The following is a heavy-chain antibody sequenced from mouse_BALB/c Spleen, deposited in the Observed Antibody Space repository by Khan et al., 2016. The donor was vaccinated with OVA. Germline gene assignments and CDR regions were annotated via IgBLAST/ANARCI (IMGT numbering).Heavy chain of an antibody. CDR2: IWSDGST. Sequence: QVQLKQSGPGLVAPSQSLSITCTISGFSLTNYGVHWIRQPPGKVLEWLVVIWSDGSTTYNSALKSRLTITKDNSKSQVFLQMNSLQTDDTAIYFCARQPYYHYNIMDYWGQGTSVTVSS. CDR3: ARQPYYHYNIMDY. J-gene: IGHJ4*01. D-gene: IGHD2-10*01. V-gene: IGHV2-6-1*01. CDR1: GFSLTNYG.